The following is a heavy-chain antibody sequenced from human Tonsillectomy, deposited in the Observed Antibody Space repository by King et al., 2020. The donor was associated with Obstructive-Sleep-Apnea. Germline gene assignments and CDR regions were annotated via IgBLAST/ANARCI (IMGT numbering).Heavy chain of an antibody. CDR3: AKDGGGYSYGPTYFDC. V-gene: IGHV3-23*04. D-gene: IGHD5-18*01. CDR1: GFTFSSYA. Sequence: VQLVESGGGLVQPGGSLRLSCAASGFTFSSYAMSCVRQAPGKGLEWVSTISGSGGTTYYADSVKGRFTISRDNSKNTLSLQMNSLRAGDTAVYYCAKDGGGYSYGPTYFDCWGQGSLVTVSS. CDR2: ISGSGGTT. J-gene: IGHJ4*02.